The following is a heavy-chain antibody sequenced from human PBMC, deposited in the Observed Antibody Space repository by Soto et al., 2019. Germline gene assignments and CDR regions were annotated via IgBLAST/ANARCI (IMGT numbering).Heavy chain of an antibody. J-gene: IGHJ5*02. CDR1: GYTFTSYA. D-gene: IGHD3-22*01. Sequence: ASVKVSCKASGYTFTSYAMHWVRQAPGQRLEWMGWINAGNGNTKYSQKFQGRVTITRDTSASTAYMELSSLRSDDTAVYYCARVYYDSSGYYWFDPWGQGTLVTVSS. V-gene: IGHV1-3*01. CDR3: ARVYYDSSGYYWFDP. CDR2: INAGNGNT.